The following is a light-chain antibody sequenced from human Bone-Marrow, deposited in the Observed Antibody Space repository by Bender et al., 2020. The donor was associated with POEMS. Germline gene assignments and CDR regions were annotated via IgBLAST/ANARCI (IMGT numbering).Light chain of an antibody. V-gene: IGLV2-23*02. Sequence: QSALTQPASVSGSPGQSITISCTGTSTDVGNYNLVSWYQQHPGQAPKLMIYGVNSRPSGVPDRFSGSKSGNTASLTISGLQADDEGDYYCCSYAGTCIVIFGGGTKLTVL. CDR2: GVN. CDR3: CSYAGTCIVI. CDR1: STDVGNYNL. J-gene: IGLJ2*01.